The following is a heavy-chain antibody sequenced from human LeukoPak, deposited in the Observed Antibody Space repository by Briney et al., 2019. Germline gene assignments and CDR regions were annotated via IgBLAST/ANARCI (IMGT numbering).Heavy chain of an antibody. Sequence: SETLSFTCTVSGGSISSYYWSWIRQPPGKGLEWIGYIYYSGSTNYNPSLKSRVTISVDTSKNQFSLKLSSVTAADTAVYYCARGLYYYDSSGFYRNWYFDLWGRGTLVTVSS. J-gene: IGHJ2*01. CDR3: ARGLYYYDSSGFYRNWYFDL. CDR2: IYYSGST. V-gene: IGHV4-59*01. D-gene: IGHD3-22*01. CDR1: GGSISSYY.